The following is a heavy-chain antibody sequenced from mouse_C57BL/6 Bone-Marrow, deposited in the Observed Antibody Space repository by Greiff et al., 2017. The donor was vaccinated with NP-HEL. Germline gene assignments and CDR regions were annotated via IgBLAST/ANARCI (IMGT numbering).Heavy chain of an antibody. Sequence: QVQLQQPGAELVKPGASVKLSCKASGYTFTSYWMQWVKQRPGQGLEWIGEIDPSDSYTNYNQKFKGKATLTVDTSSSTAYMQLSSLTSEDSAVYYCARTENWKDYDGYYFDYWGQGTTLTVSS. D-gene: IGHD2-4*01. CDR3: ARTENWKDYDGYYFDY. CDR1: GYTFTSYW. V-gene: IGHV1-50*01. J-gene: IGHJ2*01. CDR2: IDPSDSYT.